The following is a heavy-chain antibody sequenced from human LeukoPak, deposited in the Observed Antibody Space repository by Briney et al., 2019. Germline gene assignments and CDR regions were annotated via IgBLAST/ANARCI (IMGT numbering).Heavy chain of an antibody. D-gene: IGHD4-23*01. CDR2: IYSGGST. CDR1: GGSISSYY. Sequence: ETLSLTCTVSGGSISSYYWSWIRQPPGKGLEWVSVIYSGGSTYYADSVKGRFTISRDNSKNTLYLQMNSLRAEDTAVYYCARGLPVVTPYYFDYWGQGTLVTVSS. CDR3: ARGLPVVTPYYFDY. J-gene: IGHJ4*02. V-gene: IGHV3-53*01.